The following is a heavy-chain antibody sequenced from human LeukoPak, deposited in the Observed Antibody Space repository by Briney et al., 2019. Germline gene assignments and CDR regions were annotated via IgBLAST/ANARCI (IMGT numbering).Heavy chain of an antibody. J-gene: IGHJ4*02. CDR1: GFTFSSYW. CDR2: ISWNSGSI. Sequence: GGSLRLSCAASGFTFSSYWMHWVRQAPGKGLEWVSGISWNSGSIGYADSVKGRFTISRDNAKNSLYLQMNSLRAEDTALYYCAKDITGYSSSLGYWGQGTLVTVSS. D-gene: IGHD6-13*01. CDR3: AKDITGYSSSLGY. V-gene: IGHV3-9*01.